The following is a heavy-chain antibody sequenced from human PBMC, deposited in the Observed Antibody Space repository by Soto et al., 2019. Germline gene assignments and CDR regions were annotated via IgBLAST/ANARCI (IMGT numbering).Heavy chain of an antibody. CDR2: INPKSGGT. V-gene: IGHV1-2*02. J-gene: IGHJ6*02. CDR3: ARVGYYYHAMDV. Sequence: ASVKVSCKASGYTFIDYYVHWVRQAPGQGLEWMGWINPKSGGTNSAQKFQGRVTMTRDTSISTAYMELSRLTSDDTAVYYCARVGYYYHAMDVWGQGTTVTVSS. CDR1: GYTFIDYY.